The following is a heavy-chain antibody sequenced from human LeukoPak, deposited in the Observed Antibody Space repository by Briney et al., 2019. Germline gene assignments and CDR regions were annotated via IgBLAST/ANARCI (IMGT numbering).Heavy chain of an antibody. V-gene: IGHV3-7*01. J-gene: IGHJ5*02. D-gene: IGHD3-3*01. Sequence: PGGSLRLSCAASGFTFSSYWMSWVRQAPGKGLEWVANIKHDGSEKYYVDSVKGRFTISRDNAKHSLYLQMNSLRAEATAVYYCARCDTYYDFWSGYAQNWFDPWGQGTLVTVSS. CDR2: IKHDGSEK. CDR3: ARCDTYYDFWSGYAQNWFDP. CDR1: GFTFSSYW.